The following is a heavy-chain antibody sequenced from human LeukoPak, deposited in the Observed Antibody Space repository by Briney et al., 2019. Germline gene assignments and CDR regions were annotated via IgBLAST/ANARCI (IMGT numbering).Heavy chain of an antibody. J-gene: IGHJ4*02. Sequence: ASVKVSCKASGYTFTSYYMYWVRQAPGQGLEWMGLINPSGGNIRYAQKFQGRVTMTRDTSTSTVYMELSSLRSEDTAVYYCARFAVHRRLLVTGQFGLDYWGQGTLVTVSS. CDR1: GYTFTSYY. CDR3: ARFAVHRRLLVTGQFGLDY. D-gene: IGHD3-9*01. V-gene: IGHV1-46*01. CDR2: INPSGGNI.